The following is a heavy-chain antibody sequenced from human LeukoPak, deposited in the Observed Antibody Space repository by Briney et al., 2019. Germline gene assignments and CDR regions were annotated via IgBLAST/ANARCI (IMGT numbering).Heavy chain of an antibody. Sequence: PSETLSLTCTVSGYSIYSGYYWVWIRQPPGNGLEWIGSIYHSGSTYYTPSLKSRVTISVDTSKNQFSLKLSSVTAADTAVYYCARAVLLWFGEPLYYFDYWGREPWSPSPQ. CDR2: IYHSGST. J-gene: IGHJ4*02. CDR3: ARAVLLWFGEPLYYFDY. CDR1: GYSIYSGYY. D-gene: IGHD3-10*01. V-gene: IGHV4-38-2*02.